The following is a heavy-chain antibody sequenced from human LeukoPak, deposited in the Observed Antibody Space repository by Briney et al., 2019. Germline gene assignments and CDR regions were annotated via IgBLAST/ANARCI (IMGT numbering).Heavy chain of an antibody. CDR3: ARDSMSSSWYNSFYYGMDV. D-gene: IGHD6-13*01. Sequence: PGGSLRLSCAASGFTFSSYSMNWVRQAPGKGLEWVSSISSSSSYIYYADSVKGRFTISRDNAKNSLYLQMNSLRAEDTAVYYCARDSMSSSWYNSFYYGMDVWGQGTTVTVSS. V-gene: IGHV3-21*04. J-gene: IGHJ6*02. CDR2: ISSSSSYI. CDR1: GFTFSSYS.